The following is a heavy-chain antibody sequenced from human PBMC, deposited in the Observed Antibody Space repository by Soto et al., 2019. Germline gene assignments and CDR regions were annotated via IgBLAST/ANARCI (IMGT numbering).Heavy chain of an antibody. Sequence: SETLSLTCAVYGGSFSGYYWSWIRQPPGKGLEWIGEINHSGSTNYNPSLKSRVTISVDTSKNQFSLKLSSVTAADTAVYYCARGPRYYYDSSGYYRPLDYWGQGTLVTVSS. CDR2: INHSGST. V-gene: IGHV4-34*01. J-gene: IGHJ4*02. D-gene: IGHD3-22*01. CDR1: GGSFSGYY. CDR3: ARGPRYYYDSSGYYRPLDY.